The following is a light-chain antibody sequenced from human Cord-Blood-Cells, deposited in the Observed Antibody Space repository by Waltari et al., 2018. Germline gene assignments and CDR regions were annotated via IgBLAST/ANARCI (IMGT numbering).Light chain of an antibody. CDR3: QAWDSSTVV. V-gene: IGLV3-1*01. CDR1: KLGAKY. CDR2: QDS. Sequence: SYELTQPPSVSVSPGQTARITCSGAKLGAKYACWYQQKPGQPPVLVIYQDSKRPSGIPERFSGSNSGNTATLTISGTQAMDEADYYCQAWDSSTVVFGGGTKLTVL. J-gene: IGLJ2*01.